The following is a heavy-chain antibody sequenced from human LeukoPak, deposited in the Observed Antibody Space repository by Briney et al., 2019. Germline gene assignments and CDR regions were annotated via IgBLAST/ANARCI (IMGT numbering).Heavy chain of an antibody. J-gene: IGHJ4*02. Sequence: GGSLRLSCAASRITFNSNGMVWVRQTPEKGLEWISYISTFSSTIKYADSVRGRFTISRDNANNSLYLQMDSLRADDTAVYYCAREVVGLDYWGQGILVTVSS. CDR2: ISTFSSTI. D-gene: IGHD3/OR15-3a*01. CDR3: AREVVGLDY. V-gene: IGHV3-48*01. CDR1: RITFNSNG.